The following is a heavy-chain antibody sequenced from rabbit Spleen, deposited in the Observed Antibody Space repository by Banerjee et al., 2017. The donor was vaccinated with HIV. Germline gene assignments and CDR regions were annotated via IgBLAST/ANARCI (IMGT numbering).Heavy chain of an antibody. J-gene: IGHJ4*01. V-gene: IGHV1S40*01. CDR1: GFSFSSNDY. Sequence: QSLEESGGDLVKPGASLTLTCTASGFSFSSNDYMCWVRQAPGKGLEWISCITGASSDFTYSATWAKGRFTISKTSSTTVTLQMTSLTVADTATYFCARDLTSVIGWNFNLWGQGTLVTVS. CDR2: ITGASSDFT. D-gene: IGHD1-1*01. CDR3: ARDLTSVIGWNFNL.